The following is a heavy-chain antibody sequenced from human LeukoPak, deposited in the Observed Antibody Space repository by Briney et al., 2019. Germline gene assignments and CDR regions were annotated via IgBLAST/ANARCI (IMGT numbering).Heavy chain of an antibody. Sequence: PSETLSLTCTVSGGSISSSSYYWGWIRQTPGKGLEWIGSSYYSGSTYYNPSLKSRVTISVDTSKNQFSLKLSSVTAADAAVYYCARDRAITICDYWGQGTLVTVSS. CDR1: GGSISSSSYY. CDR2: SYYSGST. CDR3: ARDRAITICDY. J-gene: IGHJ4*02. D-gene: IGHD2-2*01. V-gene: IGHV4-39*07.